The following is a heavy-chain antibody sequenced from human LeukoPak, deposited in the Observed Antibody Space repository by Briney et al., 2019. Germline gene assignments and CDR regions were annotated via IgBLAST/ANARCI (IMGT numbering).Heavy chain of an antibody. CDR3: ARPGSSSSSYYYYYMDV. D-gene: IGHD6-6*01. V-gene: IGHV4-34*01. CDR2: INHSGST. CDR1: GGSFSGYY. J-gene: IGHJ6*03. Sequence: PSETLSLTCAVYGGSFSGYYWSWIRQPPGKGLEWIGEINHSGSTNYNPSLKGRVTISVDTSKNQFSLKLSSVTAADTAVYYCARPGSSSSSYYYYYMDVWGKGTTVTVSS.